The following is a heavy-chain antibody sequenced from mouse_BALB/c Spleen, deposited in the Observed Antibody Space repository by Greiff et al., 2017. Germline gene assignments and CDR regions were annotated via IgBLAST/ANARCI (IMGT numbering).Heavy chain of an antibody. CDR2: ISNLAYSI. D-gene: IGHD2-14*01. CDR1: GFTFSDYG. J-gene: IGHJ3*01. Sequence: EVQVVESGGGLVQPGGSRKLSCAASGFTFSDYGMAWVRQAPGKGPEWVAFISNLAYSIYYADTVTGRFTISRENAKNTLYLEMSSLRSEDTAMYYCARESYYRYAFAYWGQGTLVTVSA. CDR3: ARESYYRYAFAY. V-gene: IGHV5-15*02.